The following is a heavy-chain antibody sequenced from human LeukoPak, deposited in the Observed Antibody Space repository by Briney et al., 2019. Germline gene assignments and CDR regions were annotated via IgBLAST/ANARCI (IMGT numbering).Heavy chain of an antibody. V-gene: IGHV3-66*01. D-gene: IGHD3-16*02. J-gene: IGHJ6*02. Sequence: GGSLRLSCAASGFTVSSNYMSWVRQAPGKGLEWVSVIYSGGSTYYADSVKGRFTISRDNSKNTLYLQMNSLRAEDTAVYYCARSPLDSPYYDYVWGSHRPYYYGMDVWGQGTTVTVSS. CDR1: GFTVSSNY. CDR2: IYSGGST. CDR3: ARSPLDSPYYDYVWGSHRPYYYGMDV.